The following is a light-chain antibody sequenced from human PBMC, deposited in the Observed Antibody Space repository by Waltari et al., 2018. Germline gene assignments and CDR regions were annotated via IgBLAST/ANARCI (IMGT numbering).Light chain of an antibody. CDR1: SYINVGDFN. Sequence: QPVLTQPPSSSASPGESARLTCTLPSYINVGDFNIYWYQQKPGSPPRVLLYYKSDSEKAQGSGVPSRFSGSKDASANAGILLSSGLQSEDEADYYCMFWPSNVWVFGGGTKLTVL. V-gene: IGLV5-37*01. CDR3: MFWPSNVWV. CDR2: YKSDSEK. J-gene: IGLJ3*02.